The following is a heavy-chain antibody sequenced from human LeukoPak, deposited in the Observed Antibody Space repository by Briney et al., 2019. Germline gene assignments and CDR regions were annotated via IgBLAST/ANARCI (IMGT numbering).Heavy chain of an antibody. CDR1: GDSISSGSYY. CDR2: IYTSGST. J-gene: IGHJ5*02. D-gene: IGHD3-22*01. CDR3: ARGHYDSSGYYYWFDP. V-gene: IGHV4-61*02. Sequence: SQTLSLTCTVSGDSISSGSYYWSWIRQPAGKGLEWIGCIYTSGSTNYNPSLKSRVTILVDTSKNQFSLKLSSVTAADTAVYYCARGHYDSSGYYYWFDPWGQGTQVTVSS.